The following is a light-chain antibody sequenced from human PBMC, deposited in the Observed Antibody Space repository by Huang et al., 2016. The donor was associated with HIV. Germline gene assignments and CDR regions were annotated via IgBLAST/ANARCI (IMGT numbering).Light chain of an antibody. CDR3: QQYDSLPPWT. V-gene: IGKV1-33*01. J-gene: IGKJ1*01. Sequence: DIQVTQSPSSLSASVGGSVTITCQASKDISNYLNWYQQKPGKAPKLLINDASNWDRGIPSRFSGSGSGTDFTFTISSLQPEDIATYYCQQYDSLPPWTFGQGTRVEIK. CDR2: DAS. CDR1: KDISNY.